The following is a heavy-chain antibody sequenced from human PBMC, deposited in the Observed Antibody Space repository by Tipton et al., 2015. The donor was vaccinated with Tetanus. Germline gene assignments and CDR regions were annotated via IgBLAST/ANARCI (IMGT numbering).Heavy chain of an antibody. V-gene: IGHV4-61*01. CDR1: GGSVSSGSYY. J-gene: IGHJ4*02. CDR2: IYYSGST. D-gene: IGHD4-23*01. Sequence: GLVKPSETLSLTCTVSGGSVSSGSYYWSWIRQPPGKGLEWIGYIYYSGSTNYNPSLKSRVTISVDTSKNQFSLKLSSVTAADTAAYYCARGDYGGHTPDYWGQGTLVTVSS. CDR3: ARGDYGGHTPDY.